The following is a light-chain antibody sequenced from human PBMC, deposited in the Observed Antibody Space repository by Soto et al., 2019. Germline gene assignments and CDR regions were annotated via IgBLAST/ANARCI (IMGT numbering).Light chain of an antibody. CDR1: QSISNY. CDR2: AAS. J-gene: IGKJ3*01. CDR3: QQSYSTPFT. V-gene: IGKV1-39*01. Sequence: DIQMTQSPSSLSASVGDSVTITCRASQSISNYLNWYQQKPGKAPKLLVYAASSLQSGVPSRFSGSGSGTDFTLTISSLQPEDFATHYCQQSYSTPFTFGPGTKVDIK.